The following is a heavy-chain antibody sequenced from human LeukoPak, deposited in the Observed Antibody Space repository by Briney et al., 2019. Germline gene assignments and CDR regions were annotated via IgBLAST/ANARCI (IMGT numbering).Heavy chain of an antibody. V-gene: IGHV4-39*07. J-gene: IGHJ5*02. D-gene: IGHD3-9*01. CDR2: IYYSGST. CDR3: ARDSTYYDILTGSHWFDP. Sequence: KSSETLSLTCTVSGGSISSSSYYWGWIRQPPGKGLEWIGSIYYSGSTYYNPSLKGRVTISVDTSKNQFSLKLSSVTAADTAVYYCARDSTYYDILTGSHWFDPWGQGTLVTVSS. CDR1: GGSISSSSYY.